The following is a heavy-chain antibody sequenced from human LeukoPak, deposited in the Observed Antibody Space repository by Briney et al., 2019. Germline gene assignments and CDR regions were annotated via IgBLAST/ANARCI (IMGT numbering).Heavy chain of an antibody. V-gene: IGHV1-69*13. J-gene: IGHJ5*02. Sequence: SVKVSCKASGYTFTGYAISWVRQAPGQGLEWMGGIIPIFGTANYAQKFQGRVTITADESTSTAYMELSSLRSEDTAVYYCARGPAATQFDPWGQGTLVTVSS. CDR1: GYTFTGYA. CDR3: ARGPAATQFDP. D-gene: IGHD2-2*01. CDR2: IIPIFGTA.